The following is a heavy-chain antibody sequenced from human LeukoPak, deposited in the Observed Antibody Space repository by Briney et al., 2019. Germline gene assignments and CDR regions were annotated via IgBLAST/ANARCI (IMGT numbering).Heavy chain of an antibody. Sequence: SETLSLTCTVSGGSISSNNYYWGWIRQPPGKGLEWIASMFYTGSTYYNPSLQSRVTMSVDTSKNQFSLKLSSVTAADTAVFYCARGIAVAGSSPFDPWGQGTLVTVSS. J-gene: IGHJ5*02. CDR2: MFYTGST. D-gene: IGHD6-19*01. CDR3: ARGIAVAGSSPFDP. CDR1: GGSISSNNYY. V-gene: IGHV4-39*07.